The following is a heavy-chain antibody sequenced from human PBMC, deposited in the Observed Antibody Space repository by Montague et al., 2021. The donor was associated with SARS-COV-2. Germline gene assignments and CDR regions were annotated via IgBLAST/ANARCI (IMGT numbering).Heavy chain of an antibody. V-gene: IGHV2-70*11. CDR3: ARLSGVAPRCYYEGMDV. D-gene: IGHD7-27*01. CDR2: IDWDGDK. Sequence: PALVKPTQTLTLTCTSSGFSLRTAETCVSWIRQPPGKAPQWLARIDWDGDKYYSRTLETRVSISTDTAKTQVVLTMTNVDPMDTATYYCARLSGVAPRCYYEGMDVWGQGTAVTVSS. J-gene: IGHJ6*02. CDR1: GFSLRTAETC.